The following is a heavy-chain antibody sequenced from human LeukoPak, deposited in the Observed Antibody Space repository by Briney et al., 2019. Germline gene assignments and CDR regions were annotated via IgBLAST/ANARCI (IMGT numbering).Heavy chain of an antibody. CDR3: VRDSMRLTYNYDNSVDDVFDL. CDR2: ISGYNDKT. D-gene: IGHD3-22*01. J-gene: IGHJ3*01. CDR1: GYLFGSYG. Sequence: ASVKVSCKASGYLFGSYGISWVRQAPGQGLEWLGWISGYNDKTNYAQKVQDRLTVTIDTSTSTAYMELRSLRFDDTALYYCVRDSMRLTYNYDNSVDDVFDLWGQGTRVIVSS. V-gene: IGHV1-18*01.